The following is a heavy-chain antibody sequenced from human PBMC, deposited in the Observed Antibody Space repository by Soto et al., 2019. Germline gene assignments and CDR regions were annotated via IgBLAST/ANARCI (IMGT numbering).Heavy chain of an antibody. CDR2: TNPNSGGT. D-gene: IGHD3-16*02. CDR1: GYTFTGYY. Sequence: ASVKVSCKASGYTFTGYYMHWVRQAPGQGLEWMGWTNPNSGGTNYAQKFQGRVTMTRDTSISTAYMELSRLRSDDTAVYYCARIKIWGSYREPFDYWGQGTLVTVSS. V-gene: IGHV1-2*02. J-gene: IGHJ4*02. CDR3: ARIKIWGSYREPFDY.